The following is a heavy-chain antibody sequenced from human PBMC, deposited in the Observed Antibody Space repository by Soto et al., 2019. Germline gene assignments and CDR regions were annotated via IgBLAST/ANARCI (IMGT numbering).Heavy chain of an antibody. J-gene: IGHJ4*02. CDR2: IYPGDSET. V-gene: IGHV5-51*01. CDR3: ARVTTYYYDSSGYYPRAPFDY. D-gene: IGHD3-22*01. CDR1: EYPFSSYW. Sequence: GESLKISCKASEYPFSSYWIGWLRHMPGQGLEWMGIIYPGDSETRYSPSFEGQVTISADKSINTAYLQWSSLEASDTAMYYCARVTTYYYDSSGYYPRAPFDYWGQGNLVTVSS.